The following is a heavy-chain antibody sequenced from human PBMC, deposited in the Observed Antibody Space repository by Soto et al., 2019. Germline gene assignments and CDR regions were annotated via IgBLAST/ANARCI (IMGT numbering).Heavy chain of an antibody. Sequence: PVGSLRLSCAASGFTFSSYWMHWVRQAPGKGLVWVSRINSDGSSTSYADSVKGRFTISRDNAKNTLYLQMNSLRAEDTAVYYCARADSSSWLYYYYGMDVWGQGTTVTVS. CDR1: GFTFSSYW. CDR3: ARADSSSWLYYYYGMDV. D-gene: IGHD6-13*01. CDR2: INSDGSST. V-gene: IGHV3-74*01. J-gene: IGHJ6*02.